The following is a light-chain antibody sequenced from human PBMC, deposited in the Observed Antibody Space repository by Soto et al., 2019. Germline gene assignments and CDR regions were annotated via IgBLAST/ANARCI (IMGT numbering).Light chain of an antibody. J-gene: IGKJ4*01. CDR3: QQCYITPRT. V-gene: IGKV1-39*01. Sequence: DVQMTQSPSSLSASVGDRVTITCRASQSVSKYLNWYQQKPGKAPKLLIYAASSLQSGVPSRFSGSGSGTEFTLTITSLQPEDFATYYCQQCYITPRTFGGGTKVEVK. CDR1: QSVSKY. CDR2: AAS.